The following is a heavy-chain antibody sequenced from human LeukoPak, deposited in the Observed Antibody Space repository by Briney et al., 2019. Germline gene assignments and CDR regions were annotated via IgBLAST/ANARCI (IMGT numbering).Heavy chain of an antibody. V-gene: IGHV4-4*07. D-gene: IGHD2-15*01. CDR1: GGSISSYY. Sequence: SDTLSLTCTVSGGSISSYYWSWIRQPAGKGLEWIGRIYTSGRTNYKPSLKSRVTMSVDTSKNQFSLKLSSVTAADTAVYYCARDRGGGYCSGGSCYLERRGPKHHWVFDLWGRGTLVTVSS. CDR2: IYTSGRT. J-gene: IGHJ2*01. CDR3: ARDRGGGYCSGGSCYLERRGPKHHWVFDL.